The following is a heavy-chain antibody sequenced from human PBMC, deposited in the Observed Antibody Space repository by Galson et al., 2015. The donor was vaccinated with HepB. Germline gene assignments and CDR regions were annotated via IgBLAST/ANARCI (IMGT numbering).Heavy chain of an antibody. D-gene: IGHD3-10*01. Sequence: SLRLSCAASGFTFCSYGMHWVRQAPGKGLEWVAVIWYDGSNKYYADSVKGRFTISRDNSKNTLYLQMNSLRAEDTAVYYCARDLVCDYYGSGSYPLCGFDPWGQGTPVTVSS. CDR3: ARDLVCDYYGSGSYPLCGFDP. CDR2: IWYDGSNK. V-gene: IGHV3-33*01. CDR1: GFTFCSYG. J-gene: IGHJ5*02.